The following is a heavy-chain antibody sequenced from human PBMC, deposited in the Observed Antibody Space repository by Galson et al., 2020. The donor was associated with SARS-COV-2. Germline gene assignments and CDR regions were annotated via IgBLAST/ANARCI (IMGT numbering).Heavy chain of an antibody. V-gene: IGHV3-15*01. Sequence: GGSLRLSCAASGFSFTYSWMNWVRQAPGKGLEWIGLSKSKTSGGTTEFAAPVKGRFTISRDDSQNMVHLQMNSLKAEDTGVYYCVAAIAEAGNGEFDYWAQGTLVTVAS. CDR1: GFSFTYSW. J-gene: IGHJ4*02. D-gene: IGHD6-19*01. CDR2: SKSKTSGGTT. CDR3: VAAIAEAGNGEFDY.